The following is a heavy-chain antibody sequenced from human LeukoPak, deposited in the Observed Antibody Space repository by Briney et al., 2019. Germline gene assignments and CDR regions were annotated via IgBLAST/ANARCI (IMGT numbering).Heavy chain of an antibody. CDR2: ISSSSDTI. CDR1: GFTFGPYT. J-gene: IGHJ4*02. V-gene: IGHV3-48*04. Sequence: GGSLRLSCAASGFTFGPYTMNWVRQAPGKGLEWVSYISSSSDTIHYADSVKGRFTISRDNAKNSLYLQMNSLRAEDTAVYYCARGRQWLVDPIDYWGQGTLVTVSS. D-gene: IGHD6-19*01. CDR3: ARGRQWLVDPIDY.